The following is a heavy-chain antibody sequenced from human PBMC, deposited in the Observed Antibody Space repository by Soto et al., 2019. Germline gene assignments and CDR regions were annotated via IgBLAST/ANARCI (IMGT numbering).Heavy chain of an antibody. D-gene: IGHD4-17*01. CDR2: IYYSGST. CDR3: ARQFSVYGDYGRYFDF. CDR1: GGSIISSGYY. Sequence: QLQLQESGPGLVKPSETLSLTCTVSGGSIISSGYYWGWIRQPPGKGLEWIGTIYYSGSTYYNPSLKSRVTISVDTSKNQFSLKLSSVTAADTAVYYCARQFSVYGDYGRYFDFWGQGTLVTVSS. V-gene: IGHV4-39*01. J-gene: IGHJ4*02.